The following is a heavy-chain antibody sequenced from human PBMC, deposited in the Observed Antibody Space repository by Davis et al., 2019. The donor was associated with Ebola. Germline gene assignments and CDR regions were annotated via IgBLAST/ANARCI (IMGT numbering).Heavy chain of an antibody. Sequence: SETLSLTCAVSGGSISSSNWWSWVRQPPGKGLEWIGEINHSGSTNYNPSLKSRVTISVDPSKNQFSLKLSSVTAADTAVYYCARRRRHSSGWYGWFDPWGQGTLVTVSS. D-gene: IGHD6-19*01. CDR2: INHSGST. CDR1: GGSISSSNW. J-gene: IGHJ5*02. V-gene: IGHV4-4*02. CDR3: ARRRRHSSGWYGWFDP.